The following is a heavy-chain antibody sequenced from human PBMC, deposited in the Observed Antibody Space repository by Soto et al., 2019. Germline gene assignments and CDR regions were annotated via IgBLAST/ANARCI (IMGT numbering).Heavy chain of an antibody. V-gene: IGHV1-18*01. Sequence: QVQLLQSGGEVKKPGASVKVSCKASGYTFSSYGINWVRQAPGQALEWMGWINTNSGNPNYAQKFQDRVIMTTDTSTGTAYMEMRSLTSDDTGVYYCARKKCFGVCYSFDYWGHGTLVTVSS. D-gene: IGHD2-21*02. CDR1: GYTFSSYG. J-gene: IGHJ4*01. CDR2: INTNSGNP. CDR3: ARKKCFGVCYSFDY.